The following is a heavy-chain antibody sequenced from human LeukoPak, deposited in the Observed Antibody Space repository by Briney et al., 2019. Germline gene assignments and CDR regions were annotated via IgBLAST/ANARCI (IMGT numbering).Heavy chain of an antibody. CDR3: ARASDPWLQLT. V-gene: IGHV3-7*05. Sequence: GGSLRLSCAASGFTFSNYWMIWVRQAPGKGLEVVGNIKQDGSEKRYADSVRGRFSISRDNAQTSLYLQMNSLRAEDTAVYYCARASDPWLQLTWGQGTLVTVSP. J-gene: IGHJ5*02. D-gene: IGHD5-24*01. CDR2: IKQDGSEK. CDR1: GFTFSNYW.